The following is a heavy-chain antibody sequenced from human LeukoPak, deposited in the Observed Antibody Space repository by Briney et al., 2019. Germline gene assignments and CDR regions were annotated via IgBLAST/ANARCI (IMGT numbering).Heavy chain of an antibody. J-gene: IGHJ6*03. CDR2: ISSSSSYI. CDR1: GFTFSSYS. D-gene: IGHD2-15*01. V-gene: IGHV3-21*06. CDR3: ARDRGTTFPFYYYMDV. Sequence: PGGSLRLSCAASGFTFSSYSMNWVRQAPGKGLEWVSSISSSSSYIYYADSVKGRFTISRDNAKNSLYLQMNSLRAEDTAVYYCARDRGTTFPFYYYMDVWGKGTTVTVS.